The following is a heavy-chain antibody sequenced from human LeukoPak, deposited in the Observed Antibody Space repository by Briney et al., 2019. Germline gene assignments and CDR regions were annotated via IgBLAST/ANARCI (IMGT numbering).Heavy chain of an antibody. CDR3: ARIANLDYFDY. J-gene: IGHJ4*02. CDR2: IYYRGST. V-gene: IGHV4-28*01. CDR1: GYSISSSNW. Sequence: SETLSLTCAVSGYSISSSNWWGWIRPPPGKGLEWIGYIYYRGSTYYNPSLKSRVTMSVDTSQNQFSLKLSSVTAVDTAVYYCARIANLDYFDYWGQGTLVTVSS.